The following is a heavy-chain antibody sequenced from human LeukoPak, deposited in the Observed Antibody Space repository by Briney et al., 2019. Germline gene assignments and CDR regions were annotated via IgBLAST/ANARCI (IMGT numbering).Heavy chain of an antibody. CDR3: AKDKKQVVPASYFDY. V-gene: IGHV3-23*01. CDR2: ISGSGGST. D-gene: IGHD2-2*01. Sequence: GGSLRLSCAASGFTFSSYAMSWVRQAPGKGLEWVSAISGSGGSTYYADPVKGRFTISRDNSKNTLYLQMNSLRAEDTAVYYCAKDKKQVVPASYFDYWGQGTLVTVSS. CDR1: GFTFSSYA. J-gene: IGHJ4*02.